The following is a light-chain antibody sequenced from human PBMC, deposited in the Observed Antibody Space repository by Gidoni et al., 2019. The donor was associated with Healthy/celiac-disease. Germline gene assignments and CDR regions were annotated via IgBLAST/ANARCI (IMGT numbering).Light chain of an antibody. CDR3: SSYTSSSTLV. CDR2: EVS. CDR1: SSDVGGYNY. Sequence: QSALPQPASLSGSPGQSITISCTGNSSDVGGYNYVSWYQQHPGKAPKLMIYEVSNRPSGVANRFSGSKSGNTASRTISGLQAEDEADYYCSSYTSSSTLVFGGGTKLTVL. J-gene: IGLJ3*02. V-gene: IGLV2-14*01.